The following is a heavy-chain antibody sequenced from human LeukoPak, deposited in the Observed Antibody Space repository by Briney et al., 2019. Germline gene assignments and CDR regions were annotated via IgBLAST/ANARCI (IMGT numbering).Heavy chain of an antibody. CDR3: ARVTSLRFLEMDV. D-gene: IGHD3-3*01. CDR1: GYTFTSYD. V-gene: IGHV1-8*03. J-gene: IGHJ6*04. Sequence: ASVKVSCMASGYTFTSYDINWVRQATGQGLEWMGWMNPNSGSTGYAQKFQGRVTITRNTSIITAYMELSSLRSEDTAVYYCARVTSLRFLEMDVWGKGTTVTVSS. CDR2: MNPNSGST.